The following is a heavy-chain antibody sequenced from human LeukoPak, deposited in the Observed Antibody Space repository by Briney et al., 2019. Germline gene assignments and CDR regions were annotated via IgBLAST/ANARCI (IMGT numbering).Heavy chain of an antibody. CDR3: ARSRSGTHGYFDY. Sequence: GGSLRLSCAASGFTFGSYSMNWVRQAPGKGLEWVSSISSSSSYICYADSVKGRFTISRDNAKNSLYLQMNSLRAEDTAVYYCARSRSGTHGYFDYWGQGTLVTVSS. CDR2: ISSSSSYI. J-gene: IGHJ4*02. V-gene: IGHV3-21*01. CDR1: GFTFGSYS. D-gene: IGHD3-10*01.